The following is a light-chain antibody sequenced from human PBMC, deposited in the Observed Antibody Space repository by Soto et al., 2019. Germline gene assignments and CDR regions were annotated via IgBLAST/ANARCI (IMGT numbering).Light chain of an antibody. CDR3: QQYNNWPPYN. CDR2: GAS. V-gene: IGKV3-15*01. Sequence: EIVMTQSPATLSVSPGERATLSCRASQSVSSNLAWYQQKPGQAPRLLIYGASTRATGIPARFSGSGSGTEFTLTISSLQSEDFAVYYCQQYNNWPPYNFGQVTKLEIK. J-gene: IGKJ2*01. CDR1: QSVSSN.